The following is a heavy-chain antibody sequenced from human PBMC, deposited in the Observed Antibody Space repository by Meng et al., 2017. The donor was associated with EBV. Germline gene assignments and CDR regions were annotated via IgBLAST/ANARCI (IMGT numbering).Heavy chain of an antibody. D-gene: IGHD5-12*01. J-gene: IGHJ5*02. CDR1: GYTFTSYG. Sequence: HVQLVQSGPVVKKPGASVKVSCKASGYTFTSYGISWVRQAPGQGLEWMGWISAYNGNTNYAQKLQGRVTMTTDASTSTAYMELRSLRSDDTAVYYCARETSGYDFNWFDPWGQGTLVTVSS. V-gene: IGHV1-18*01. CDR2: ISAYNGNT. CDR3: ARETSGYDFNWFDP.